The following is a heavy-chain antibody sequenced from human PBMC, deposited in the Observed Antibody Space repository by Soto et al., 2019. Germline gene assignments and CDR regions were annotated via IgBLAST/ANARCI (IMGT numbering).Heavy chain of an antibody. V-gene: IGHV1-69*02. CDR2: IIPILGIA. Sequence: QVQLVQSGAEVKKPGSSVKVSCKASGGTFSSYTISWVRQAPGQGLEWMGRIIPILGIANYAQKFQGRVTINADKSTSTAYMELSSLRSEDTAVYYCARGVLSGYDPRRYYYGMDVWGQGTTVTVSS. CDR1: GGTFSSYT. J-gene: IGHJ6*02. CDR3: ARGVLSGYDPRRYYYGMDV. D-gene: IGHD5-12*01.